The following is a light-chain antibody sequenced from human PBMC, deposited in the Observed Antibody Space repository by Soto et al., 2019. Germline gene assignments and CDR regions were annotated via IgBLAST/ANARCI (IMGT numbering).Light chain of an antibody. V-gene: IGKV1-5*03. J-gene: IGKJ1*01. CDR2: KAS. Sequence: DIQMTQSPSTLSASVGDRVTITCRASQSISSWLAWYQQKPGKAPKLLIYKASSLESGVPSRFSCSGSGTEFTLTISSLQPDDFATYYCHQYNSYWTFGQGTKVEIK. CDR3: HQYNSYWT. CDR1: QSISSW.